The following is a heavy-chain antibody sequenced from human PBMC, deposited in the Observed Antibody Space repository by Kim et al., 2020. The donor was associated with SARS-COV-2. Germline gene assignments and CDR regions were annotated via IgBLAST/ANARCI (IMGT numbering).Heavy chain of an antibody. V-gene: IGHV1-69*04. D-gene: IGHD2-2*01. CDR2: IIPILGIA. CDR3: ARLGYCSSTSCPSDY. CDR1: GGTFSSYA. Sequence: SVKVSCKASGGTFSSYAISWVRQAPGQGLEWMGRIIPILGIANYAQKFQGRVTITADKSTSTAYMELSSLRSEDTAVYYCARLGYCSSTSCPSDYWGQGNLVTVSS. J-gene: IGHJ4*02.